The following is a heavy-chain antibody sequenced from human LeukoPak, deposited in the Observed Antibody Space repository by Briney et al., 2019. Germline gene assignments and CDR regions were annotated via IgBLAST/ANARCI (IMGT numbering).Heavy chain of an antibody. V-gene: IGHV3-7*03. D-gene: IGHD3-10*01. Sequence: HPGGSLRLSCAVSGFTFSAFWMTWVRQAPGKGLEWVANIKQDGREKYYVAPVKGRFTISRDNAKNSLYLEMNSLRVEDTAVYHRAGGAGAIDDWGQGILVIVSS. J-gene: IGHJ4*02. CDR3: AGGAGAIDD. CDR1: GFTFSAFW. CDR2: IKQDGREK.